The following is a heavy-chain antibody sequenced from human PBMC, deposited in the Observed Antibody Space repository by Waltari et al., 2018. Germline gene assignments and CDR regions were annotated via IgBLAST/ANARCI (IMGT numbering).Heavy chain of an antibody. J-gene: IGHJ3*01. D-gene: IGHD3-16*01. V-gene: IGHV4-39*01. Sequence: QLHLQESGPGLVKPSDTLSVTCTVSGGSITSNRHYWGWIRQPPGKGLEWTATISYSGATYNNPSLKSRVTISVDTSKNQFSLKLSSVTAADTAVYYCATYIGASIGTAAFDVWGQGTMVTVSS. CDR2: ISYSGAT. CDR1: GGSITSNRHY. CDR3: ATYIGASIGTAAFDV.